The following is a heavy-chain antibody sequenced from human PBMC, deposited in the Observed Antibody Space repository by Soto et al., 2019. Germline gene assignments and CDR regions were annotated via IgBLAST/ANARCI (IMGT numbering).Heavy chain of an antibody. Sequence: QLQLQESGPGLVKPSETLSLTCTVSGGSISSSSYYWGWIRQPPGKGLEWIGSIYYSGSTYYNPSLKRRVPISVYTSKNQFSLTLSSVTAADTSVYYCTGGSSSGYYFDYWGQGTLVTVSS. CDR3: TGGSSSGYYFDY. D-gene: IGHD6-13*01. CDR2: IYYSGST. J-gene: IGHJ4*02. V-gene: IGHV4-39*01. CDR1: GGSISSSSYY.